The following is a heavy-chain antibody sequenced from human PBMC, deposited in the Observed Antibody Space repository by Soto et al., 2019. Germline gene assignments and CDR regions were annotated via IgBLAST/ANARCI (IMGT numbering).Heavy chain of an antibody. D-gene: IGHD3-10*01. V-gene: IGHV3-74*01. CDR1: GFAFSAYW. CDR2: INSDGTTT. J-gene: IGHJ4*02. Sequence: EVQLVESGGGLVQPGGSLRLSCAASGFAFSAYWMHWVRQAPGKGLMWVSRINSDGTTTNYADSVKGRFTISRDNAKNTLYLQMNSLRPEDTAVYYWHASGSPDYWGQGTLVTVSS. CDR3: HASGSPDY.